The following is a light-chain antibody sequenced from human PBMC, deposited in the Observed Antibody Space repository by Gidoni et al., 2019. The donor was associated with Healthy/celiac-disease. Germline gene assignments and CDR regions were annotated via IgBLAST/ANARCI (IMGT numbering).Light chain of an antibody. CDR2: AAS. Sequence: DIQMTQSPSSLSASVGDRVTITCRASQSISSYLNWYQEKPGKAPKLLIYAASSLQSGVPSRFSGSGSGTDITLTISSQQPEDFATYYCQQSYSTPPFTFXPXTKVDIK. CDR3: QQSYSTPPFT. V-gene: IGKV1-39*01. CDR1: QSISSY. J-gene: IGKJ3*01.